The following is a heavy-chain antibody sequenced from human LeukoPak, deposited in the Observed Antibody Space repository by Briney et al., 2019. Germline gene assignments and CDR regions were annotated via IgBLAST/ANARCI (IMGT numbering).Heavy chain of an antibody. CDR2: IDYSGNT. J-gene: IGHJ4*02. CDR3: ARANYYGSGSYHY. V-gene: IGHV4-39*01. D-gene: IGHD3-10*01. CDR1: GGSISSSGYC. Sequence: SETLSLTCTVSGGSISSSGYCWGWIRQPPGKGLEWIGSIDYSGNTNYNPSLKSRVTIAVDMSKNQFSLKLSSVTAADTAVYYCARANYYGSGSYHYWGQGTLVTVSS.